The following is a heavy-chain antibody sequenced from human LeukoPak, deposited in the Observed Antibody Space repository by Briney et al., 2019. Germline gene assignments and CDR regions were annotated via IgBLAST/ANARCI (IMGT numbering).Heavy chain of an antibody. J-gene: IGHJ4*02. CDR2: IYPGDSDT. V-gene: IGHV5-51*01. CDR3: ARTSGAWKDYFDY. D-gene: IGHD1-1*01. CDR1: GYIFTSYW. Sequence: KYGESLKISCQGSGYIFTSYWIGWVRQLPGKGLEWMGIIYPGDSDTRYSPSFQGQVTISADKSISTAYLQWSSLKASDTAMYYCARTSGAWKDYFDYWGQGTLVTVPS.